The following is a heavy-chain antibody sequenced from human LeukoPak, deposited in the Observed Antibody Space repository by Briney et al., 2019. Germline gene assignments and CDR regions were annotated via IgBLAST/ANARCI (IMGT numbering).Heavy chain of an antibody. V-gene: IGHV4-38-2*01. J-gene: IGHJ4*02. Sequence: SETLSLTCAVSGYSISSGYYWGWIRQPPGKGLEWIGRIYHSGSTYYNPSLKSRVTISVDTSKNQFSLELSSVTAADTAVYYCARGVDYYGSEYYFDYWGQGTLVTVSS. CDR1: GYSISSGYY. CDR2: IYHSGST. CDR3: ARGVDYYGSEYYFDY. D-gene: IGHD3-10*01.